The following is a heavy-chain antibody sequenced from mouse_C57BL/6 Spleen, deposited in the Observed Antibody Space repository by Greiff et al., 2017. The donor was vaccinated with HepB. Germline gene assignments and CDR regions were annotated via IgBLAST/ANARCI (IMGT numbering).Heavy chain of an antibody. V-gene: IGHV1-55*01. Sequence: QVQLQQPGAELVKPGASVKMSCKASGYTFTSYWITWVKQRPGQGLEWIGDIYPGSGSTNYNEKFKSKATLTVDTSSSTAYMQLSSLTSEDSAVYYCARGGGKISTVVAPYFDYWGQGTTLTVSS. CDR1: GYTFTSYW. CDR2: IYPGSGST. J-gene: IGHJ2*01. D-gene: IGHD1-1*01. CDR3: ARGGGKISTVVAPYFDY.